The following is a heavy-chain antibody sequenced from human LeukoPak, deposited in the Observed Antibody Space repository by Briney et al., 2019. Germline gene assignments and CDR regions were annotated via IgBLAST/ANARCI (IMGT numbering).Heavy chain of an antibody. J-gene: IGHJ5*02. CDR2: IYFSGTT. V-gene: IGHV4-59*08. D-gene: IGHD6-13*01. CDR1: GDSINAYY. Sequence: SETLSLTCTVSGDSINAYYWGWIRQPPGKGLEWIGYIYFSGTTKYSPSLTSRVTISVDTSKNQFSLKLSSVTAADTAVYYCARRRAEGGSNGHYNWFDPWGQGILVTVSS. CDR3: ARRRAEGGSNGHYNWFDP.